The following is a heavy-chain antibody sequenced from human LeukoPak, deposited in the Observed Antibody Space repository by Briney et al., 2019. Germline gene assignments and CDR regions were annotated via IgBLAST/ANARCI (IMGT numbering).Heavy chain of an antibody. Sequence: ASVKVSCKASGYTFTSYDINWVRQATGQGLEWMGWMNPNSGNTGYAQKFQGRVTMTRNTSISTAYMELSSLRSEDTAVYYCARGFPGYSSGWYRRFFLGWFDPWGQGTLVTVS. J-gene: IGHJ5*02. CDR1: GYTFTSYD. CDR3: ARGFPGYSSGWYRRFFLGWFDP. CDR2: MNPNSGNT. D-gene: IGHD6-19*01. V-gene: IGHV1-8*01.